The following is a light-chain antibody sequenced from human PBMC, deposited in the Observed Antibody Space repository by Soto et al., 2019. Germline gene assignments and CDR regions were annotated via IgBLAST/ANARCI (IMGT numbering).Light chain of an antibody. J-gene: IGKJ2*02. CDR1: QVVGSN. Sequence: EIVLTQSPATLSVSPGERATLSCRASQVVGSNLAWYQQKSGQAPRLLIYGASAMATGIPARFSGSGSGTEFTLTISSPQSEDVAVYYCQQYNKWPPGTFGQGTKLEIK. CDR3: QQYNKWPPGT. V-gene: IGKV3-15*01. CDR2: GAS.